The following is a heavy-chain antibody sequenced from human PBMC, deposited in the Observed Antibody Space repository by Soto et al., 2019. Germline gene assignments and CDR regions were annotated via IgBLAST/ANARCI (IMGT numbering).Heavy chain of an antibody. J-gene: IGHJ4*02. V-gene: IGHV3-9*01. D-gene: IGHD1-26*01. CDR2: ISWNGESV. CDR1: GFNFDDYA. CDR3: VKDTYLLVGATHFDF. Sequence: EVQLVESGGGVVQPGRSLSLSCAASGFNFDDYAMHWVRQPPGKGLEWVAGISWNGESVSYADSVKGRFTISRDNAKNSLSLHMASMRAEDTAFYYCVKDTYLLVGATHFDFWGQGALVTVSS.